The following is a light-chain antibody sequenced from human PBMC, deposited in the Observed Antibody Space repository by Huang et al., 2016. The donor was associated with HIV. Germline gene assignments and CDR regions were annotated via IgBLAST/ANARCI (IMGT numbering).Light chain of an antibody. Sequence: IVMTQTPLSLPVTPGEAASISCRSSQSLLGADGNTYVDWYLQKPGQFPQFLIYTRSSRASGVPDRFSGSGSGSEFTLTIIRVEAEDVGIYYCMQRLETPWTFGQGTKVEIK. CDR1: QSLLGADGNTY. V-gene: IGKV2-40*01. CDR3: MQRLETPWT. J-gene: IGKJ1*01. CDR2: TRS.